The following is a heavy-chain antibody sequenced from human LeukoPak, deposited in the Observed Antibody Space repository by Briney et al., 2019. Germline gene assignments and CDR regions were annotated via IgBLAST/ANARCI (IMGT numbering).Heavy chain of an antibody. CDR2: IKQDGSEK. CDR1: GFTFSNYW. CDR3: ARGLHCSSTSCYAHYYYYYMDV. V-gene: IGHV3-7*01. J-gene: IGHJ6*03. D-gene: IGHD2-2*01. Sequence: PGGSLRLSCAASGFTFSNYWMSWVRQAPGKGLEWVANIKQDGSEKHYVDSVKGRFTISRDSAKNSLYLEMNSLRADDTAVYYCARGLHCSSTSCYAHYYYYYMDVWGKRTTVTVSS.